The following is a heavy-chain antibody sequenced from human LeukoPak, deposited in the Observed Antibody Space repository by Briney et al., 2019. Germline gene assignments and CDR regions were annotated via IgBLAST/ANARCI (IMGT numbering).Heavy chain of an antibody. D-gene: IGHD7-27*01. J-gene: IGHJ4*02. V-gene: IGHV3-74*01. CDR3: ARGIGTGDLGY. CDR1: GFTFSSYW. Sequence: GGSLRLSCAASGFTFSSYWMHWVRQAPGKGLVWVSRINTDGSSTSYADSVKGRFTISRDNAKNTLYLQMNSLRAEDTAVCYCARGIGTGDLGYWGQGTLVTVSS. CDR2: INTDGSST.